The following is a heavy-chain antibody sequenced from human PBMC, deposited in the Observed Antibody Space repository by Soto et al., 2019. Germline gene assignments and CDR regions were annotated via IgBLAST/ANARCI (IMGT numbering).Heavy chain of an antibody. J-gene: IGHJ3*02. Sequence: HVQLVQSGAEVKKPGASVKVSCKASGYTFTSYDINWVRQATGQGLEWMGWMNPNSGNTGYAQKFQGRVTMTRNTSISTAYMELSSLRSEDTAVYYCARVCPGYSSYHDAFDIWGQGTMVTVSS. D-gene: IGHD6-13*01. CDR3: ARVCPGYSSYHDAFDI. V-gene: IGHV1-8*01. CDR2: MNPNSGNT. CDR1: GYTFTSYD.